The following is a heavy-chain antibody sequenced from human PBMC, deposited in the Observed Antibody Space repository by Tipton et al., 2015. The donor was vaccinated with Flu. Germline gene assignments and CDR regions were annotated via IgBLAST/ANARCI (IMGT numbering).Heavy chain of an antibody. CDR1: GFDFSIFW. CDR2: INSGVMTT. CDR3: ARSKAYGSGSYPDY. D-gene: IGHD3-10*01. V-gene: IGHV3-74*01. J-gene: IGHJ4*02. Sequence: SLRLSCAGSGFDFSIFWFHWVRQVPGKGLEWVSQINSGVMTTHYADSVKGRFTISRDNAKNTLYLQMNSLRVEDTALYFCARSKAYGSGSYPDYWGQGTLVTVSS.